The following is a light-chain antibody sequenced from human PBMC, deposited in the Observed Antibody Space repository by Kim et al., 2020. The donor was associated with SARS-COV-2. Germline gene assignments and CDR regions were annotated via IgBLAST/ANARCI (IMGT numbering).Light chain of an antibody. Sequence: TDRITCSGDALPRHYAYWYQQKPGQAPVLVIYKDSERPSGIPERFSGSSSGTTVTLTISGVQAEDEADYYCQSADSSGTYVFGTGTKVT. V-gene: IGLV3-25*03. CDR2: KDS. CDR1: ALPRHY. J-gene: IGLJ1*01. CDR3: QSADSSGTYV.